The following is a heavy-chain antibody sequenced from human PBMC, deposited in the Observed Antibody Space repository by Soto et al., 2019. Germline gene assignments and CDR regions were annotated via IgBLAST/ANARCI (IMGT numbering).Heavy chain of an antibody. J-gene: IGHJ5*02. CDR1: GFSFSNYA. V-gene: IGHV3-23*01. D-gene: IGHD3-10*01. Sequence: GGSLRLSCAASGFSFSNYAMSWVRQAPGKGLEWVSSISVSGGSTYYADSVKGRFTISRDNSKNTVYVQVNSLRAEDTAVYYCAAGSPTKNYWFDPWGQGTLVTVSS. CDR2: ISVSGGST. CDR3: AAGSPTKNYWFDP.